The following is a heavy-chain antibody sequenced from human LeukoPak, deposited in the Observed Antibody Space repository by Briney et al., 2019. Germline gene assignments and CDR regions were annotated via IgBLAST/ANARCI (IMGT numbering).Heavy chain of an antibody. J-gene: IGHJ4*02. Sequence: ASVKVSCKASGYTFTSYYMHWVRQAPGQGLEWMGIINPSGGTTNYAQKFQGRVTMTRDTSTSTVYMELSSLRSEDTAVYYCARFAVHRRIAVTGQFGLDYWGRGTLATVSS. CDR2: INPSGGTT. V-gene: IGHV1-46*01. CDR1: GYTFTSYY. CDR3: ARFAVHRRIAVTGQFGLDY. D-gene: IGHD6-19*01.